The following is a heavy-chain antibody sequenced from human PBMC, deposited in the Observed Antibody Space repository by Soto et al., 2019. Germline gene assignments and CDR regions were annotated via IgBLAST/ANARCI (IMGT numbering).Heavy chain of an antibody. Sequence: SVKVSCKAPGGTFSSYAISWVRQAPGQGLEWMGGIIPIFGTANYAQKFQGRVTITADESTSTAYMELSSLRSEDTAVYYCARDVGDHYDSSGYPRDDAFDIWGQGTMVTVSS. V-gene: IGHV1-69*13. J-gene: IGHJ3*02. CDR3: ARDVGDHYDSSGYPRDDAFDI. CDR1: GGTFSSYA. CDR2: IIPIFGTA. D-gene: IGHD3-22*01.